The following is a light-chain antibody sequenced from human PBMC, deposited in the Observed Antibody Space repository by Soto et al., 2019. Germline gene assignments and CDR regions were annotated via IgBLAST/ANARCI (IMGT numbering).Light chain of an antibody. J-gene: IGKJ4*01. V-gene: IGKV3-20*01. CDR2: DAS. CDR1: QSVSSNY. CDR3: QQYGSSPLT. Sequence: EIVLTQSPGTLSLSPGEGDTLSCRASQSVSSNYLAWYQQKPGQAPRVLIYDASSRATGIPDRFSGSGSGTDFTLTISRLEPEDFAVYYCQQYGSSPLTFGGGTKVDIK.